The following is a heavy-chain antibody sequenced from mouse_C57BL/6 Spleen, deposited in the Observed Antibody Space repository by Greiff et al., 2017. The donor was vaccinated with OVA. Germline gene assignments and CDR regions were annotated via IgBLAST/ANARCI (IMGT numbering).Heavy chain of an antibody. CDR3: AKLGQGNFDY. Sequence: VKLMESGPELVKPGASVKISCKASGYAFSSSWMNWVKQRPGKGLEWIGRIYPGDGDTNYNGKFKGKATLTADKSSSTAYMQLSSLTSEDSAVYFCAKLGQGNFDYWGQGTTLTVSS. CDR1: GYAFSSSW. D-gene: IGHD4-1*01. CDR2: IYPGDGDT. V-gene: IGHV1-82*01. J-gene: IGHJ2*01.